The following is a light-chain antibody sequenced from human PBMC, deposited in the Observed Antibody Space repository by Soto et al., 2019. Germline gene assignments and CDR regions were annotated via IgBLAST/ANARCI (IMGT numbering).Light chain of an antibody. Sequence: QSAPTQPPSASGSPGQSVTISCTGTSSDVGAYDYVSWYQQHPGKAPKLMIYEVYKRPSGVPDRFSGSKSGNTASLTVSGLQPEDEADYYCSSYAGSNNRVFGGGTQLTVL. V-gene: IGLV2-8*01. J-gene: IGLJ2*01. CDR3: SSYAGSNNRV. CDR1: SSDVGAYDY. CDR2: EVY.